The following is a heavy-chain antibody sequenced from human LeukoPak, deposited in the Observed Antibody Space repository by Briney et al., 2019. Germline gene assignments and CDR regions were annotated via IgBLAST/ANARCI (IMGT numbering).Heavy chain of an antibody. Sequence: SETLSLTCAVYGGSFSGYYWSWIRQPPGKGLEWIGEINHSGSTNYNPSLKSRVTISVDTSKNQFSLKLSSVTAADTAVYYCARGPKKSMVPGVINAGGWFDPWGQGTLVTVSS. V-gene: IGHV4-34*01. CDR3: ARGPKKSMVPGVINAGGWFDP. CDR1: GGSFSGYY. D-gene: IGHD3-10*01. CDR2: INHSGST. J-gene: IGHJ5*02.